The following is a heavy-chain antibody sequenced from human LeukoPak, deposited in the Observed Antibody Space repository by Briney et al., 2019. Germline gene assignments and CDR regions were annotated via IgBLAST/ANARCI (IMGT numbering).Heavy chain of an antibody. CDR1: GGSISSSSYY. CDR2: IYYSGST. Sequence: PSETLSLTCTVSGGSISSSSYYWGWIRQPPGKGLGWIGSIYYSGSTYYNPSLKSRVTISVDTSKNQFSLKLHSVTAADTAVYYCARTVVVDIYYLDYWGQGTLVTVSS. V-gene: IGHV4-39*01. D-gene: IGHD3-22*01. CDR3: ARTVVVDIYYLDY. J-gene: IGHJ4*02.